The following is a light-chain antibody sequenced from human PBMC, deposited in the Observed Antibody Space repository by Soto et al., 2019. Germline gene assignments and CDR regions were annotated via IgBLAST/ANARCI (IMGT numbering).Light chain of an antibody. CDR3: QQYNNWPWT. Sequence: DIQMTQSPSTLAASLGDRVTITCRASQSISTWLAWYQQKPGKAPKLLIFGASSLESGVPSRFRGSGSGTDFTLTISCLPSEDFEPYYCQQYNNWPWTFGQGTKVDIK. J-gene: IGKJ1*01. V-gene: IGKV1-5*01. CDR2: GAS. CDR1: QSISTW.